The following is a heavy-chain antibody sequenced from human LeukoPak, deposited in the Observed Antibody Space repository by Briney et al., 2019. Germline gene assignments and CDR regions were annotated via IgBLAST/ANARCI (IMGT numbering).Heavy chain of an antibody. D-gene: IGHD5-12*01. CDR2: IYYSGSM. J-gene: IGHJ6*02. CDR1: GGSISSYSYH. CDR3: ARVRGSGYDPYYYYGMDV. V-gene: IGHV4-39*07. Sequence: SETLSLTCTVSGGSISSYSYHWGWIRQPPGKGLEWIGSIYYSGSMYYNPSLKSRVTISVDTSKNQFSLKLSSVTAADTAVYYCARVRGSGYDPYYYYGMDVWGQGTTVTVSS.